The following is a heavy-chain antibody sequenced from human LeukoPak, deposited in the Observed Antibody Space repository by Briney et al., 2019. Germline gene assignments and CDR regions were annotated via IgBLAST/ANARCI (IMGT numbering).Heavy chain of an antibody. CDR1: GFTFSNLG. CDR2: IWFDGSDK. J-gene: IGHJ5*02. Sequence: GGSLRLSCAASGFTFSNLGMHWVRQAPGKGLEWVAVIWFDGSDKKYADSVKGRFTISRDNSKNTLFLQMNSLRVEDTAVYYCVRDNGPEQLALDLWGQGTLVTVSS. V-gene: IGHV3-33*01. CDR3: VRDNGPEQLALDL. D-gene: IGHD6-6*01.